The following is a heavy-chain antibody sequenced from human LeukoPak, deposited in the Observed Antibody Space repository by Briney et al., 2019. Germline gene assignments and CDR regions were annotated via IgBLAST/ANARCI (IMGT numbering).Heavy chain of an antibody. V-gene: IGHV3-21*01. Sequence: PGGSLRLSCAASGFTFVSYGMHWVRQAPGKGLEWVSSISSSSSYIYYADSVKGRFTISRDNAKNSLYLQMNSLRAEDTAVYYCARDGSSGWYRGYYYYMDVWGKGTTVTVSS. CDR2: ISSSSSYI. D-gene: IGHD6-19*01. CDR1: GFTFVSYG. CDR3: ARDGSSGWYRGYYYYMDV. J-gene: IGHJ6*03.